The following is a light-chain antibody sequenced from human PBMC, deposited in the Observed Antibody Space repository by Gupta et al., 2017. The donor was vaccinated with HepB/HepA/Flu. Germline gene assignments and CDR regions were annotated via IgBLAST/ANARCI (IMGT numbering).Light chain of an antibody. CDR3: AAWDDRLSARV. J-gene: IGLJ3*02. V-gene: IGLV1-47*01. CDR2: KTN. CDR1: SSNIESNY. Sequence: QSVLTQPPSASGTPGQTVTLSCSGSSSNIESNYVYYYQQLPGAAPKLRIYKTNKRPSGVPDRFAGSRSGTSASLAISGLRSEDEADYYCAAWDDRLSARVFGGGTKLT.